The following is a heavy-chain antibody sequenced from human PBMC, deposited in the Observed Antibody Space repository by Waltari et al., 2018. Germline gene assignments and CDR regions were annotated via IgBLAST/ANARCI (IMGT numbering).Heavy chain of an antibody. D-gene: IGHD6-19*01. V-gene: IGHV3-33*01. Sequence: QVQLVESGGGVVQPGRSLRLSCAASGFTFSSSGMPWVRQAPGKGLEWVAVIWYDGSNKYYADSVKGRFTISRDNSKNTLYLQMNSLRAEDTAVYYCARDQGIAVAGILGYWGQGTLVTVSS. CDR3: ARDQGIAVAGILGY. CDR2: IWYDGSNK. CDR1: GFTFSSSG. J-gene: IGHJ4*02.